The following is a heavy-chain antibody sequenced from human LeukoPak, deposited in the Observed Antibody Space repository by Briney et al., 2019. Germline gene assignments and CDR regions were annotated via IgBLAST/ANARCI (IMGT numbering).Heavy chain of an antibody. Sequence: GSLRLSCTASGFTFGDYAMSWVRQAPGKGLEWVGFIRSKAYGGTTEYAASVKGRFTISRDDSKSIAYLQMNSLKTEDTAVYYCTREPPSTIFGVSPADYWGQGTLVTVSS. D-gene: IGHD3-3*01. V-gene: IGHV3-49*04. CDR3: TREPPSTIFGVSPADY. J-gene: IGHJ4*02. CDR2: IRSKAYGGTT. CDR1: GFTFGDYA.